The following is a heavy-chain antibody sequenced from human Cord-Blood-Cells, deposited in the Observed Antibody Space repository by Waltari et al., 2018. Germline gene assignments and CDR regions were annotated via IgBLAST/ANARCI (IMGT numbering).Heavy chain of an antibody. CDR3: ATDTTIAAVEDQAPGAYGMDV. J-gene: IGHJ6*02. Sequence: QVQLQQWGAGLLKPSETLSLTCAVYGGSFSGYYWSWIRQPPGTGLEWIGEINNSGSTNPHPSRTTRVTISVDTSQDQCSLKLSSVTAADTAVYYCATDTTIAAVEDQAPGAYGMDVWGQGTTVTVSS. D-gene: IGHD6-13*01. CDR1: GGSFSGYY. V-gene: IGHV4-34*01. CDR2: INNSGST.